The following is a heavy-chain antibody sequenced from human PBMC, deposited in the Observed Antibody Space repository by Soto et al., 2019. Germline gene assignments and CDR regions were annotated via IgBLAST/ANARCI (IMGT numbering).Heavy chain of an antibody. V-gene: IGHV1-69*02. CDR1: GGTFSSYT. CDR3: ARSPLVEAGIREAPDNWFDP. J-gene: IGHJ5*02. CDR2: IIPILGIA. Sequence: QVQLVQSGAEVKKPGSSVKVSCKASGGTFSSYTISWVRQAPGQGLEWMGRIIPILGIANDAQKFQGRVTITADKSTSTAYMELSSLRSEDTAVYYCARSPLVEAGIREAPDNWFDPWGQGTLVTVSS. D-gene: IGHD5-18*01.